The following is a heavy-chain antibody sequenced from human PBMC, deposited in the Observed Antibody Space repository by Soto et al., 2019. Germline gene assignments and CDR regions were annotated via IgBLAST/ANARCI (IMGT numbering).Heavy chain of an antibody. Sequence: GASVKVSCKVSGYTLTELSMHWVRQAPGKGLEWMGGFDPEDGETIYAQKFQGRVTMTEDTSTDTAYMELSSLRSEDTAVYYCAAFCSGGSCYGSPDPYYYYGMDVWGQGTTVTVSS. CDR2: FDPEDGET. V-gene: IGHV1-24*01. D-gene: IGHD2-15*01. CDR1: GYTLTELS. J-gene: IGHJ6*02. CDR3: AAFCSGGSCYGSPDPYYYYGMDV.